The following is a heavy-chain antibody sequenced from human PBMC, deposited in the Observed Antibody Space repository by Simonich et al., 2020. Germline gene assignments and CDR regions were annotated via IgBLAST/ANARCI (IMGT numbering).Heavy chain of an antibody. CDR2: IYYRGST. Sequence: QVQLQESGPGLVKPSETLSLTCTVSGGSICSYYWSWIRQPPGKGLEWIGYIYYRGSTNYNPPLKRRVTISVDTSKNQFSLKLSSVTAADTAVYYCARHDRWLQFYFDYWVQGTLVTVSS. V-gene: IGHV4-59*08. CDR3: ARHDRWLQFYFDY. D-gene: IGHD5-12*01. CDR1: GGSICSYY. J-gene: IGHJ4*02.